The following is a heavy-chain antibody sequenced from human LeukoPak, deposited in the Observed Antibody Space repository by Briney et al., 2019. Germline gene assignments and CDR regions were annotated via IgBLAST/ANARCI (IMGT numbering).Heavy chain of an antibody. CDR1: GFTFSSYG. CDR2: IWYDGSNK. CDR3: AKVAVVADHLLSGYYYMDG. V-gene: IGHV3-33*06. J-gene: IGHJ6*03. Sequence: GGSLRLSCAASGFTFSSYGMHWVRQAPGKGLEWVAVIWYDGSNKYYADSVKGRFTISRDNSKNTLYLQMNSLRAEDTAVYYCAKVAVVADHLLSGYYYMDGWGKGTTVTVSS. D-gene: IGHD2-2*01.